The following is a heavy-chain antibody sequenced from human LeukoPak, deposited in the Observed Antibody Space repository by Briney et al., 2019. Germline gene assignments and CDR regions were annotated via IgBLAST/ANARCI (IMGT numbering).Heavy chain of an antibody. CDR3: ARGCSGGSCYGAFDI. J-gene: IGHJ3*02. CDR2: IYDSGST. CDR1: GASIRSGDYY. Sequence: SQTLSLTCTVSGASIRSGDYYWSWIRQPPGKGLEWIGYIYDSGSTYYNPSLKSRITISVDTSENRFSLKLSSVTATDTAVYYCARGCSGGSCYGAFDIWGQGTMVTVSS. D-gene: IGHD2-15*01. V-gene: IGHV4-30-4*01.